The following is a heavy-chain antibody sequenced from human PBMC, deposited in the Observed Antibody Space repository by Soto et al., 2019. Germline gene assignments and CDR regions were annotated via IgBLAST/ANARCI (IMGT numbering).Heavy chain of an antibody. Sequence: QVQLVQSGAEVKKPGSSVKVSCKASGGTFSSYAISWVRQAPGQGLEWIGGIIPIFGTANYAQKFQGRVTITADESTSTAYMELSSLRSEDTAVYYCARGSTGLISFYYYYGMDVWGQGTTVTVSS. J-gene: IGHJ6*02. V-gene: IGHV1-69*01. CDR3: ARGSTGLISFYYYYGMDV. D-gene: IGHD4-4*01. CDR1: GGTFSSYA. CDR2: IIPIFGTA.